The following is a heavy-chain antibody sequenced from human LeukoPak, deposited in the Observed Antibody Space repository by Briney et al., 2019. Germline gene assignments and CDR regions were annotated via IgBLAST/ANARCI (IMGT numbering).Heavy chain of an antibody. Sequence: SETLSLTCTVSGGSISSYYWSWIRQPPGKGLEWIGYIYYSGSTNYSPSLKSRVTISVDTSKNQFSLKLSSVTAADTAVYYCARVISGSYLDYWGQGTLVTVSS. CDR2: IYYSGST. J-gene: IGHJ4*02. V-gene: IGHV4-59*01. CDR3: ARVISGSYLDY. CDR1: GGSISSYY. D-gene: IGHD1-26*01.